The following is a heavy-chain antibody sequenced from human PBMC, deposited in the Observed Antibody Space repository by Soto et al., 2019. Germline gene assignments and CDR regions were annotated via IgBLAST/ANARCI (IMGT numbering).Heavy chain of an antibody. CDR3: ANGLSRETHTIFGVVITGNWFDP. Sequence: SVKVSCKASGGTFSSYAISWVRQAPGQGLEWMGGIIPIFGTANYAQKYQGRVTITADESTSTANMKLSSLRSEDTALYYCANGLSRETHTIFGVVITGNWFDPWGQGTLVTVSS. V-gene: IGHV1-69*13. J-gene: IGHJ5*02. CDR2: IIPIFGTA. CDR1: GGTFSSYA. D-gene: IGHD3-3*01.